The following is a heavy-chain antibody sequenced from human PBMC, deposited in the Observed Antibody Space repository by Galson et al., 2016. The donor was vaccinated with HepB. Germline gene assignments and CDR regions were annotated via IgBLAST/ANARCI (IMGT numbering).Heavy chain of an antibody. CDR2: IKSNADSGAV. CDR3: TKEEYDSLTGYFRY. Sequence: SLRLSCAGSGFIFTNAWFNWVRQAPGKGLEWVGRIKSNADSGAVHYAAPVKGRFNITRDDSKNTLFLQMNSLTTEDTGVYYCTKEEYDSLTGYFRYWGLGTLATVSS. CDR1: GFIFTNAW. D-gene: IGHD3-9*01. J-gene: IGHJ4*02. V-gene: IGHV3-15*07.